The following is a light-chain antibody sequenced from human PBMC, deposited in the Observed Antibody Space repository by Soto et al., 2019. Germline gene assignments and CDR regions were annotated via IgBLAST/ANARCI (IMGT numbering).Light chain of an antibody. J-gene: IGLJ2*01. CDR3: CSFARSSTLV. Sequence: QSVLTQPASVSGSPGQSITISCSGTSSDVGSYNLVSWYQQHPGKAPKLMIYEGSKRPSGVSNRFSASKSGNTASLTISGLQAEDEADYYCCSFARSSTLVFGGGTKLTVL. CDR2: EGS. CDR1: SSDVGSYNL. V-gene: IGLV2-23*01.